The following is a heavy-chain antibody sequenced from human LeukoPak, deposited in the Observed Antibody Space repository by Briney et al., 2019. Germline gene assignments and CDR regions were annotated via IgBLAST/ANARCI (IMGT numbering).Heavy chain of an antibody. CDR3: AKGLSRDSFAVDY. CDR2: ITSSSEDI. V-gene: IGHV3-21*01. Sequence: PGGSLRLSCGASGFVFSDYSMNWVRQAPGKGLEWVSCITSSSEDIHYADSVKVRFTMSRDNAKNSLSLQMNNLSADDTAVYYCAKGLSRDSFAVDYWGQGTPVTVSS. CDR1: GFVFSDYS. D-gene: IGHD2-21*02. J-gene: IGHJ4*02.